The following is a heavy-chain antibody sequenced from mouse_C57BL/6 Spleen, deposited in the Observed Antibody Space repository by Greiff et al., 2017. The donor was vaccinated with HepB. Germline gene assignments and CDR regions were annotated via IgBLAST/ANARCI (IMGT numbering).Heavy chain of an antibody. V-gene: IGHV1-80*01. CDR2: IYPGDGDT. Sequence: QVQLKQSGAELVKPGASVKISCKASGYAFSSYWMNWVKQRPGKGLEWIGQIYPGDGDTNYNGKFKGKATLTADKSSSTAYMQLSSLTSEDSAVYFCAREGRYYGSSLYWYFDVWGTGTTVTVSS. CDR3: AREGRYYGSSLYWYFDV. CDR1: GYAFSSYW. D-gene: IGHD1-1*01. J-gene: IGHJ1*03.